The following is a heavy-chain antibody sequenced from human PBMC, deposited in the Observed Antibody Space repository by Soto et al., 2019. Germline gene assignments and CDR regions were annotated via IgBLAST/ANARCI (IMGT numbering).Heavy chain of an antibody. J-gene: IGHJ4*02. CDR3: ARGGYTYGYGLDY. CDR2: INPNSGDT. Sequence: GASVKVSCKASGYSFTAYYIHLVRQAPGQGLEWVGWINPNSGDTNYAQRFQGWVTMTGDRSVSTAYMDLTRLRSDDTAVYYWARGGYTYGYGLDYWGQGTLVTV. D-gene: IGHD5-18*01. CDR1: GYSFTAYY. V-gene: IGHV1-2*04.